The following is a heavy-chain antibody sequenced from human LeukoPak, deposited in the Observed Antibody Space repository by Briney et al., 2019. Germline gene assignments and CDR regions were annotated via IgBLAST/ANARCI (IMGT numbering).Heavy chain of an antibody. D-gene: IGHD5-24*01. V-gene: IGHV4-30-4*01. CDR3: ASSRDGYNSAGY. Sequence: PSQTLSLTCTVSGGSISSGDYYWSWIRQPPGKGLEWIGYIYYSGSTYYNPSLKSRVTISVDTSKNQFSLKLSSVTAADTAVYYCASSRDGYNSAGYWGQGTLVTVSS. CDR2: IYYSGST. CDR1: GGSISSGDYY. J-gene: IGHJ4*02.